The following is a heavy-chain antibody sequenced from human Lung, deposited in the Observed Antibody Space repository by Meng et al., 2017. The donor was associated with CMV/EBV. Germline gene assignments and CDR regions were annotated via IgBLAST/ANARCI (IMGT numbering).Heavy chain of an antibody. J-gene: IGHJ4*02. CDR3: VREMLTEFYNWNSLHYFDY. V-gene: IGHV3-21*01. CDR2: ITGNGLYI. CDR1: GFTFSDYS. D-gene: IGHD1-20*01. Sequence: ESLKISXTASGFTFSDYSMNWVRQAPGKGLEWVSSITGNGLYIYYADAVKGRFTLSRDNAKNSLYLQINSLRAEDTAVYYCVREMLTEFYNWNSLHYFDYWGQGTLVTVSS.